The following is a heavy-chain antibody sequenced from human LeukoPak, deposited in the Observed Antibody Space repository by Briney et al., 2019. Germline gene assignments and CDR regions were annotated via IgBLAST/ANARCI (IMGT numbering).Heavy chain of an antibody. Sequence: ASVKVSCKASGYTFNTYDIDWVRQAPGQGLEWMGWMNPHSGNTGFAQNFQGRVAMTRNTSIDTAYMELSSLRVEDTAVYYCVRGFRSDTSGRKFDCWGQGTLVTVSS. CDR1: GYTFNTYD. D-gene: IGHD2-2*01. CDR3: VRGFRSDTSGRKFDC. CDR2: MNPHSGNT. V-gene: IGHV1-8*01. J-gene: IGHJ4*02.